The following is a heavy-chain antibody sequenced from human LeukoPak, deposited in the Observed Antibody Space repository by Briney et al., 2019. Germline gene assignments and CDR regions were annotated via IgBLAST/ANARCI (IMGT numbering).Heavy chain of an antibody. Sequence: PSETLSLTCTVSGGSISSGDYYWSWIRQPPGKGLEWIGYIYYSGSTYYNPSLKSRVTISVDTSKNQFSLKLSSVTAADTAVYYCAREGYCSSTSCYRDMNWFDPWGQGTLVTVSS. CDR3: AREGYCSSTSCYRDMNWFDP. V-gene: IGHV4-30-4*08. D-gene: IGHD2-2*02. J-gene: IGHJ5*02. CDR1: GGSISSGDYY. CDR2: IYYSGST.